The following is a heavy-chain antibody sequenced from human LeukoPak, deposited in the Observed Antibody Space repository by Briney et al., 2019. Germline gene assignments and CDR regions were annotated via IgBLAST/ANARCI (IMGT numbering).Heavy chain of an antibody. Sequence: SVKVSCKASGGAFSSYAVNWVRQAPGQGLEWVGRIIPIFGTANYAQKFQGRVTITTDESTSTAYMELSSLRSEDTAVYYCARGVSGYQGYYNMDVWDKGTTVTVSS. D-gene: IGHD3-22*01. CDR1: GGAFSSYA. V-gene: IGHV1-69*05. J-gene: IGHJ6*03. CDR3: ARGVSGYQGYYNMDV. CDR2: IIPIFGTA.